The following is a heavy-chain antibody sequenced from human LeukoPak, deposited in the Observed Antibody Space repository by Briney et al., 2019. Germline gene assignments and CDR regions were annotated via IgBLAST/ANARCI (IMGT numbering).Heavy chain of an antibody. Sequence: ASVKVSCRASGYTFTSYYMHWVRQAPGQGLEWMGIINPSGGSTSYAQKFQGRVTMTRDTSTSTVYMELSSLRSEDTAVYYCARGAYYDFWSGYPPLGYYYYGMDVWGQGTTVTVSS. J-gene: IGHJ6*02. CDR2: INPSGGST. CDR3: ARGAYYDFWSGYPPLGYYYYGMDV. V-gene: IGHV1-46*01. D-gene: IGHD3-3*01. CDR1: GYTFTSYY.